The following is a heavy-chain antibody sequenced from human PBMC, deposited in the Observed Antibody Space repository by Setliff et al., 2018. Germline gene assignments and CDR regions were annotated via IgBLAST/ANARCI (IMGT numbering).Heavy chain of an antibody. J-gene: IGHJ5*02. CDR2: IYRSGTT. D-gene: IGHD2-15*01. Sequence: PSETLSLTCSVSGGSISRSYWTWIRQAPGKGMEWIGYIYRSGTTNYNPSLKSRLSMSVDTSKNEFSLKLRFVTAADTAVYYCARVDEGYCSGGTCYDWFDPWGPGTLVTVSS. CDR3: ARVDEGYCSGGTCYDWFDP. CDR1: GGSISRSY. V-gene: IGHV4-59*01.